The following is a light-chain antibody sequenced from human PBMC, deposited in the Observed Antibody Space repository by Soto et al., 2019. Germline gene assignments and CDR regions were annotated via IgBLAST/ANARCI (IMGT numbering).Light chain of an antibody. CDR3: QQYGSSGT. CDR1: QDINKN. CDR2: GAS. J-gene: IGKJ1*01. V-gene: IGKV3-20*01. Sequence: TQSPSCLSASVGDRVTMTFQASQDINKNLIWSQQKPGQAPRLLIYGASNRATGIPDRFSGSGCGTDFTLTISRLEPEDFAVYYCQQYGSSGTFGQGTKVDIK.